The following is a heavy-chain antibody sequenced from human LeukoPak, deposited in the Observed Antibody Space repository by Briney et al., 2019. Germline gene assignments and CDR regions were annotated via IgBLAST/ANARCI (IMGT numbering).Heavy chain of an antibody. CDR1: GFTFSSYA. CDR3: ASTMMTSPFDY. V-gene: IGHV3-23*01. J-gene: IGHJ4*02. D-gene: IGHD3-22*01. Sequence: PGGSLRLSCAASGFTFSSYAMSWVRHAPGRGMEWVSAIRGSGGSTYYTDSVTGRFTISRDNSKNTLYLQMNSLRAEDTAVYYCASTMMTSPFDYWGQGTLVTVSS. CDR2: IRGSGGST.